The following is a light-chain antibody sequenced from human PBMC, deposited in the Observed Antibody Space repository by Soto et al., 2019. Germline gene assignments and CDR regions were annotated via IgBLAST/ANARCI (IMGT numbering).Light chain of an antibody. J-gene: IGLJ1*01. CDR1: SSNIGSNT. CDR2: SNN. V-gene: IGLV1-44*01. CDR3: AAWDESLNGRPFYV. Sequence: QSVLTQPPSASGTPGQRVTISCSGSSSNIGSNTVNWYQQLPGTAPKLLIYSNNQRPSGVPDRFSGSKSGTSASLAISGLQSEDEADYYCAAWDESLNGRPFYVFGTGTKVTVL.